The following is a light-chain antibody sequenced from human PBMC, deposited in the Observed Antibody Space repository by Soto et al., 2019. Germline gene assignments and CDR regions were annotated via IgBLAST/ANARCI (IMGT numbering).Light chain of an antibody. Sequence: QSALTQPASVSGSPGQSITISCTGTSSDFGNYNLVSWYQQHPGKVPKLILFEGNKRPSGVSGRFSGSKSGKTASLTISGLQAEDEADYYCCSFTSSNPHVLGTGTKLTVL. V-gene: IGLV2-23*01. J-gene: IGLJ1*01. CDR2: EGN. CDR3: CSFTSSNPHV. CDR1: SSDFGNYNL.